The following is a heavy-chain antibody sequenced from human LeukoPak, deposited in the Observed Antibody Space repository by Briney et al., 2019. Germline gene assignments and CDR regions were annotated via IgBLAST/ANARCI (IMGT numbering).Heavy chain of an antibody. CDR3: ARDMGLRRFYYGMDV. Sequence: GGSLRLSCAASGFTFSSYAMHWVRQAPGKGLEWVAVISYDGSNKYYADSVKGRFTISSDNSKNTLYLQMNSLRAEDMAVYYCARDMGLRRFYYGMDVWGQGTTVTVSS. CDR1: GFTFSSYA. D-gene: IGHD4/OR15-4a*01. CDR2: ISYDGSNK. V-gene: IGHV3-30-3*01. J-gene: IGHJ6*02.